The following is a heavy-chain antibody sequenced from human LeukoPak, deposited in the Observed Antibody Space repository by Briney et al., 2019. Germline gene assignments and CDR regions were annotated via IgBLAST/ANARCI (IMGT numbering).Heavy chain of an antibody. CDR3: AKDRYRNPARNFDY. J-gene: IGHJ4*02. Sequence: GRSLRLSCAASGFTFSSYGMHWVRQAPGKGLEWVAVISYDGSNKYYADSVKGRFTISRDNSKNTLYLQMNSLRAEDTAVYYCAKDRYRNPARNFDYWGQGTLVTVSS. CDR2: ISYDGSNK. V-gene: IGHV3-30*18. D-gene: IGHD1-14*01. CDR1: GFTFSSYG.